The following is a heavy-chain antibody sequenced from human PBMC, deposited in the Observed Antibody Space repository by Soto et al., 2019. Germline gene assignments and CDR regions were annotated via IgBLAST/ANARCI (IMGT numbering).Heavy chain of an antibody. CDR3: AREGSSWPLDY. CDR2: IYYSGST. CDR1: GGSISSGDYY. Sequence: SETLSLTCTVSGGSISSGDYYWSWIRQPPGKGLEWIGYIYYSGSTYYNPSLKSRVTISVDTSKNQFSLKLSSVTAADTAVYYCAREGSSWPLDYWGQGTLVTVSS. D-gene: IGHD6-13*01. V-gene: IGHV4-30-4*01. J-gene: IGHJ4*02.